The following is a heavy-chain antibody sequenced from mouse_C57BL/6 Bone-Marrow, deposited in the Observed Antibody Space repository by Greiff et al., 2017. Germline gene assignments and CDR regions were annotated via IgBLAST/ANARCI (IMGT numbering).Heavy chain of an antibody. CDR2: IWRGGST. V-gene: IGHV2-5*01. D-gene: IGHD2-1*01. J-gene: IGHJ4*01. CDR1: GFSLTSYG. CDR3: GIYGSYYYYAMDY. Sequence: VQLQQSGPGLVQPSQSLSITCTVSGFSLTSYGVHWVRQSPGKGLEWLGVIWRGGSTDYNAALMSRLSITKDNSKGQVFFKMNSLQAVDTAIYYCGIYGSYYYYAMDYWGQGTSVTVSS.